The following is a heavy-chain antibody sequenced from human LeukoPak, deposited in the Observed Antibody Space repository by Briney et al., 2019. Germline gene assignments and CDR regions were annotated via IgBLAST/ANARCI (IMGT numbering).Heavy chain of an antibody. D-gene: IGHD3-10*01. CDR3: AREANYYGSGSYFEGTFDY. CDR1: GGSISSSSYY. Sequence: SETLSLTCTVSGGSISSSSYYWGWIRQPPGKGLEWIGSIYYSGSTYYNPSLKSRVTMSVDTSKNEFSLKLTSVSAADTALYYCAREANYYGSGSYFEGTFDYWGQGSLVTVSS. V-gene: IGHV4-39*07. J-gene: IGHJ4*02. CDR2: IYYSGST.